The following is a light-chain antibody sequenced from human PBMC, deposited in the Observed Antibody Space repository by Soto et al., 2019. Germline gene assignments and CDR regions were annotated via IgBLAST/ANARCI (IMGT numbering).Light chain of an antibody. Sequence: SYELTQPPSVSVAPGQTARITCGGNNIGRKSVHWYQQKPGQAPVLVVYEDSARPSGIPERFSGSNSGNTATLTVSRVEAGDEADYFCQVWDSTSLGVVFGGGTKLTVL. CDR2: EDS. J-gene: IGLJ2*01. CDR1: NIGRKS. CDR3: QVWDSTSLGVV. V-gene: IGLV3-21*02.